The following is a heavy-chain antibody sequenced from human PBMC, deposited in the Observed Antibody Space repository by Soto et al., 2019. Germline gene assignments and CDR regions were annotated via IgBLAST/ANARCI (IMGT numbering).Heavy chain of an antibody. CDR1: GYTFTSYG. V-gene: IGHV1-18*01. J-gene: IGHJ5*02. D-gene: IGHD1-1*01. CDR2: ISAYNGNT. CDR3: ARDQSWHDLLWWFAP. Sequence: ASVKVSWKASGYTFTSYGISWVRQAPGQGLEWMGWISAYNGNTNYAQKLQGRVTMTTDTSTSTAYMELRSLRSDDTAVYYCARDQSWHDLLWWFAPWGQGTLVTVSS.